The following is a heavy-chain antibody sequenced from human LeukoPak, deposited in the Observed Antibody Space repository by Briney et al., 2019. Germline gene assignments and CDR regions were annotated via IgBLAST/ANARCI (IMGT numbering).Heavy chain of an antibody. CDR1: GGTFSSYA. Sequence: ASVKVSCKASGGTFSSYAISWVRQAPGQGLEWMGWISAYNGNTNYAQKLQGRVTMTTDTSTSTAYMELRSLRSDDTAVYYCARAILPFSGLDPWGQGTPVTVSS. V-gene: IGHV1-18*01. J-gene: IGHJ5*02. D-gene: IGHD3-10*01. CDR2: ISAYNGNT. CDR3: ARAILPFSGLDP.